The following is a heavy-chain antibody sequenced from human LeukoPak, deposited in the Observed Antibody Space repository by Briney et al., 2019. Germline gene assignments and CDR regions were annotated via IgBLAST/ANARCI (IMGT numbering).Heavy chain of an antibody. D-gene: IGHD1-26*01. Sequence: GGSLRLSCAASGFSFDDYGMHWVRQAPGKGLEWVSGISRNSGSIDYADSVKGRFTISRDNAQNSLYLQMNSLRADDTAVYYCVKDSPPRYSGSPPAYWGQGTLVTVSS. V-gene: IGHV3-9*01. CDR2: ISRNSGSI. CDR1: GFSFDDYG. J-gene: IGHJ4*02. CDR3: VKDSPPRYSGSPPAY.